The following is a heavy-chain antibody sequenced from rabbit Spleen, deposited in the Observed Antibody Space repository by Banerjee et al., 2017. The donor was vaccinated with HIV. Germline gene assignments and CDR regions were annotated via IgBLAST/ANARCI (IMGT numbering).Heavy chain of an antibody. D-gene: IGHD1-1*01. CDR3: ARDTSSSFSSYGMDL. J-gene: IGHJ6*01. Sequence: QSLEESGGDLVKPGASLTLTCTASGFDFSSAYDMSWVRQAPGKGLEWIGYIYTGSSGSTYYASWAKGRFAISKTSSTTVTLQMTRLTAADTATYFCARDTSSSFSSYGMDLWGQGTLVTVS. V-gene: IGHV1S40*01. CDR1: GFDFSSAYD. CDR2: IYTGSSGST.